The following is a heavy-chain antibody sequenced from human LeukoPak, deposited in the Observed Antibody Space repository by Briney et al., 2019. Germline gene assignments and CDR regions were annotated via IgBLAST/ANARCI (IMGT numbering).Heavy chain of an antibody. D-gene: IGHD6-13*01. CDR2: IESDPDGGRA. V-gene: IGHV3-15*04. J-gene: IGHJ4*02. CDR3: TTDRMYSLPGC. Sequence: PGGSLRLSCTASGLTFSNAWMTWVRQAPGKGLEWVGRIESDPDGGRADYAAPVKGRFTISRDDSKNTLYLEMNGLQTEDTGFYYCTTDRMYSLPGCWGQGTLVTVSS. CDR1: GLTFSNAW.